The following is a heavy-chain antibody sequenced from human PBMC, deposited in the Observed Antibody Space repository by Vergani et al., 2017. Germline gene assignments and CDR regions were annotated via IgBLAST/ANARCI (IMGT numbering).Heavy chain of an antibody. CDR2: INPSGGTT. Sequence: QVQLVQSGAEVKKPGASVKVSCKASGYTFTSYYMHWVRQAPGQGLEWMGIINPSGGTTSYAQKFQGRVTMTRDTSTSTAYMELSSLRSEDTAVYYCARSYYDSSGYYPFDYWGQGTLVTVSS. V-gene: IGHV1-46*01. CDR1: GYTFTSYY. CDR3: ARSYYDSSGYYPFDY. D-gene: IGHD3-22*01. J-gene: IGHJ4*02.